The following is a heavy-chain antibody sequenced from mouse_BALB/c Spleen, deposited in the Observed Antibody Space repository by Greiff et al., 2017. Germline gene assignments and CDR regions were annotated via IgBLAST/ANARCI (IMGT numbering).Heavy chain of an antibody. CDR3: ARWWDY. D-gene: IGHD1-1*02. CDR1: GYTFTSYW. V-gene: IGHV1-69*02. CDR2: IDPSDSET. Sequence: VQLQQPGAELVKPGAPVKLSCKASGYTFTSYWMNWVKQRPGRGLEWIGRIDPSDSETHYNQKFKDKATLTVDKSSSTAYIQLSSLTSEDSAVYYCARWWDYWGQGTTLTVSS. J-gene: IGHJ2*01.